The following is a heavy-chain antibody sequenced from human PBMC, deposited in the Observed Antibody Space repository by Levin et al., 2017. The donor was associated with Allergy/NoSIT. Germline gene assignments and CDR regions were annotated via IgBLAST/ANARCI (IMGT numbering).Heavy chain of an antibody. CDR2: IGSGGVDT. CDR3: AKFLTRGIVWPFDY. Sequence: QAGGSLRLSCAASGFMFSTYAMTWVRQAPGKGLEWVSAIGSGGVDTYYADSVKGRFTISRDNSKNTLFLQMNSLRAEDPALYYCAKFLTRGIVWPFDYWGQGTRVTVSS. V-gene: IGHV3-23*01. CDR1: GFMFSTYA. D-gene: IGHD2-15*01. J-gene: IGHJ4*02.